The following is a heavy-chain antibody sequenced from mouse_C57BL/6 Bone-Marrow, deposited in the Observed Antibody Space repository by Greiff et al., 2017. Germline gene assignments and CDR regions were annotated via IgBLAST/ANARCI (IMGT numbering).Heavy chain of an antibody. CDR1: GYTFTSYG. J-gene: IGHJ3*01. D-gene: IGHD2-4*01. V-gene: IGHV1-81*01. CDR3: ASLRLRLAWFAY. CDR2: IYPRSGNT. Sequence: VQLQQSGAELARPGASVKLSCKASGYTFTSYGISWVKQRTGQGLEWIGEIYPRSGNTYYNEKCKGKATLTADKSSSTAYMELRSLTSEDSAVYFCASLRLRLAWFAYWGQGTLVTVSA.